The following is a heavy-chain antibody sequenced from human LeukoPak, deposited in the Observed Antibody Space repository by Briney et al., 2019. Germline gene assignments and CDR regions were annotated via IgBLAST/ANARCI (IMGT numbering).Heavy chain of an antibody. Sequence: GGSLRLSCAASGFTFSIYWMHWVRQAPGKGLGWVSHINSDGSSTSYADSVKGRFAISRDNAKNTLYLQMNSLRAEDTAVYYCARDEDWSGYYGAFDIWGQGTMMTVSS. CDR3: ARDEDWSGYYGAFDI. J-gene: IGHJ3*02. CDR2: INSDGSST. V-gene: IGHV3-74*01. D-gene: IGHD3-3*01. CDR1: GFTFSIYW.